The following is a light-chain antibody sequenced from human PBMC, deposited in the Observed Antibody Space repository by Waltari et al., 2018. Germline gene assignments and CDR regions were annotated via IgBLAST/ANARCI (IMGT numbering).Light chain of an antibody. J-gene: IGKJ5*01. CDR1: QSVSSY. CDR2: DAS. CDR3: QQRSNWPPIT. Sequence: EIVLTHSPATLSLSPGERATLPCRASQSVSSYLALYQQKPGQAPRLLIYDASNRATGIPARFSGSESWTDFTLTISSLEPEDFAVYYCQQRSNWPPITFGQGTRLEIK. V-gene: IGKV3-11*01.